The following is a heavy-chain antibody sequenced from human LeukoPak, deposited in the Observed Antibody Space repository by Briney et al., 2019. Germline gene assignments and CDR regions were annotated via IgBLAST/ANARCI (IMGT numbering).Heavy chain of an antibody. CDR3: ARDHYDSSGYSGY. CDR1: GFTFSSYA. D-gene: IGHD3-22*01. Sequence: GGSLRLSCAASGFTFSSYAMHWVRQAPGKELEWVAVISYDGSNKYYADSVKGRFTISRDNSKNTLYLQMNSLRAEDTAVYYCARDHYDSSGYSGYWGQGTLVTVSS. J-gene: IGHJ4*02. V-gene: IGHV3-30-3*01. CDR2: ISYDGSNK.